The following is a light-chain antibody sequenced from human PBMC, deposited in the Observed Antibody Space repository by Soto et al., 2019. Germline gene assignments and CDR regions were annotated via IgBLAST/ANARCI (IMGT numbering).Light chain of an antibody. CDR2: LGS. Sequence: DIVMTQSPLSLPVTPGEAASISCRSSQSLLHTNGNTYLDWYVQKPGQSPQLLIYLGSNRASGAPDRFSGSGSGTDFTLKISRVEADDVGVYYCMQSLQPPGTFRQGTQVDSK. CDR1: QSLLHTNGNTY. CDR3: MQSLQPPGT. J-gene: IGKJ1*01. V-gene: IGKV2-28*01.